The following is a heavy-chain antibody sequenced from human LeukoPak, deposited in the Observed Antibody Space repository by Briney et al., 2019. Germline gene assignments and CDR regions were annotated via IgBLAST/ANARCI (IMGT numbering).Heavy chain of an antibody. CDR2: IYYGGST. V-gene: IGHV4-39*07. D-gene: IGHD6-13*01. CDR3: ARTTYSSSWPNWFDP. J-gene: IGHJ5*02. Sequence: SETLSLTCTVSGGSISSNTYYWGWIRQPPGKGLEWIGSIYYGGSTYYNPSLKSRVTISVDTSKNQFSLKLSSVTAADTAVYYCARTTYSSSWPNWFDPWGQGTLVTVSS. CDR1: GGSISSNTYY.